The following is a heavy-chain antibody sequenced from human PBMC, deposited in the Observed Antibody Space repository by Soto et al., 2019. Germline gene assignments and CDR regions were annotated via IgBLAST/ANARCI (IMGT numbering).Heavy chain of an antibody. V-gene: IGHV3-30*03. CDR1: GFSFNSYG. CDR3: SSTRTAWSDVHDYSLDV. CDR2: ISYDSTKT. D-gene: IGHD2-15*01. Sequence: QVQLVESGGGVVQPGRALRLSCAASGFSFNSYGMHWVRQGPGNGLEWVAFISYDSTKTYYADSVKGGFPNSRDNSNIDRYVEMNRVTCEYTDVYYFSSTRTAWSDVHDYSLDVWGQGTTVTVSS. J-gene: IGHJ6*02.